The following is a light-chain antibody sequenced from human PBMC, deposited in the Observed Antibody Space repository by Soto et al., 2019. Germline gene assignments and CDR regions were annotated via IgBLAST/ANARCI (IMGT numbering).Light chain of an antibody. CDR3: SSYTSSSPLYV. CDR2: DVS. CDR1: SSDVGGYNY. J-gene: IGLJ1*01. V-gene: IGLV2-14*01. Sequence: QSALTQPASVSGSPGQSITISCTGTSSDVGGYNYVSWYQQHPGKAPKLMIYDVSNRPSGVANRFSGSKSGNTASLTISGHQAEDEADYYGSSYTSSSPLYVFGTGTKLTVL.